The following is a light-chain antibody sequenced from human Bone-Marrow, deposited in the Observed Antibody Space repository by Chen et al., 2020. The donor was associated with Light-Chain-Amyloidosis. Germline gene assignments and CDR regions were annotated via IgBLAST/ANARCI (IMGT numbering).Light chain of an antibody. Sequence: EIVMTQSHATLSVSPGERATLSCRASQSVSSNLAWYQQKTGQAPRLLIYGASTRATVIPARFSGSGSGTEFPLTISSLQSEDFAVYYCQQYNNWPPLTFGGGTKVEIK. J-gene: IGKJ4*01. CDR1: QSVSSN. CDR3: QQYNNWPPLT. CDR2: GAS. V-gene: IGKV3-15*01.